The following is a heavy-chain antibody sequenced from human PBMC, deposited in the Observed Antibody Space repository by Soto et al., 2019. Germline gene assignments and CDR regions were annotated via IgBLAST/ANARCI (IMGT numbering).Heavy chain of an antibody. Sequence: GGSLRLSCAASGFTFSSYGMHWVRQAPGKGLEWVAVIWYDGSNKYYVDSVKGRFTISRDNSKNTLYLQMNSLRAEDTAVYYCARGKARFGAPSPFDYWGQGTLVTVSS. D-gene: IGHD3-10*01. J-gene: IGHJ4*02. CDR1: GFTFSSYG. CDR2: IWYDGSNK. V-gene: IGHV3-33*01. CDR3: ARGKARFGAPSPFDY.